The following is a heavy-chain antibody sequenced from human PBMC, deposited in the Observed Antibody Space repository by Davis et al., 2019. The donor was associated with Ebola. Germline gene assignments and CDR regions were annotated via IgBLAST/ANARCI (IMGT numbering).Heavy chain of an antibody. CDR2: IYYSGST. J-gene: IGHJ4*02. D-gene: IGHD5-18*01. V-gene: IGHV4-39*07. Sequence: MPSETLSLTCTVSGGSISSSSYYWGWIRPPPGKGLEWIGCIYYSGSTYYNPSLKSRVTISVDTSKNQFSLKLSSVTAADTAVYYCARGTRGYSYGLFDYWGQGTLVTVSS. CDR1: GGSISSSSYY. CDR3: ARGTRGYSYGLFDY.